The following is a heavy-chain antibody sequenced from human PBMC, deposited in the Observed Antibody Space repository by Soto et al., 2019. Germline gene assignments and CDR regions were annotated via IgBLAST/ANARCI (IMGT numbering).Heavy chain of an antibody. J-gene: IGHJ6*02. V-gene: IGHV3-74*01. CDR2: IDSGGSTT. CDR1: GFTFSRYW. CDR3: ASQYMYSSGLYFYGMDV. Sequence: EVQLVESGGGLVQPGGSLRLSCAASGFTFSRYWMHWVRQAPGKGLVWLSRIDSGGSTTYYADSDKGRFTISIDNEKDTVYLQMNSLRAEDKAVYYCASQYMYSSGLYFYGMDVWGQGTTVTVSS. D-gene: IGHD6-19*01.